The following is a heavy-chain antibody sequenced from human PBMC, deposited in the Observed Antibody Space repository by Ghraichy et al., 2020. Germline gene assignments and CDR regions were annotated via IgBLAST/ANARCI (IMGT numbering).Heavy chain of an antibody. CDR3: ARVIAVAGNLNHYFDY. CDR2: ISAYNGNI. J-gene: IGHJ4*02. CDR1: GYTFTSHG. D-gene: IGHD6-19*01. V-gene: IGHV1-18*04. Sequence: ASVKVSCKASGYTFTSHGFGWVRQAPGQGLQWMGWISAYNGNINYAQKLQGRVTMTTDTSTRTAYMELRSLRSDDTAVYYCARVIAVAGNLNHYFDYWGQGTLVTVSS.